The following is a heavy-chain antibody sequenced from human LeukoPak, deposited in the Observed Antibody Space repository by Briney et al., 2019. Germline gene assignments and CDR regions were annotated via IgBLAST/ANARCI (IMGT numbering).Heavy chain of an antibody. V-gene: IGHV1-18*01. CDR1: GYTFTSYG. CDR3: ARFSIGIYQLLYFDY. CDR2: ISAYNGNT. D-gene: IGHD2-2*01. Sequence: ASVRVSCKXSGYTFTSYGISWVRQAPGQGLEWMGWISAYNGNTNYSQKLQGRVTMTTDTSTSTAYMELRSLRSDDTAVYYCARFSIGIYQLLYFDYWGQGTLVTVSS. J-gene: IGHJ4*02.